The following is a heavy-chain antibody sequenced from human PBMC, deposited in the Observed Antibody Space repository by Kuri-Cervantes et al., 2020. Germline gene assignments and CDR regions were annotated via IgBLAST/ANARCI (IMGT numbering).Heavy chain of an antibody. D-gene: IGHD6-6*01. CDR1: GGSVSTYY. Sequence: ESLKISCIVSGGSVSTYYWSWIRQPPGKGLEWIGYIYYSGSTNYNPSLKSRVTISVDTSKNQFSLKLSSVTAADTAVYYCARDKGSSQVYYYGMDVWGQGTTVTVSS. V-gene: IGHV4-59*02. CDR3: ARDKGSSQVYYYGMDV. CDR2: IYYSGST. J-gene: IGHJ6*02.